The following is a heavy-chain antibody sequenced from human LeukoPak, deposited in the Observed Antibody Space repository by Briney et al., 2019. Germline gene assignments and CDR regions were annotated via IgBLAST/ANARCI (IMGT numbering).Heavy chain of an antibody. J-gene: IGHJ4*02. Sequence: RGSLRLSCAASGFTFSSYSMNWVRQAPGKGLEWVSSISSSSSYIYYADSVKGRFTISRDNAKNSLYLQMNSLRAEDTAVYYCARVKRYFDWLFTDYWGQGTLVTVSS. V-gene: IGHV3-21*01. CDR3: ARVKRYFDWLFTDY. CDR2: ISSSSSYI. CDR1: GFTFSSYS. D-gene: IGHD3-9*01.